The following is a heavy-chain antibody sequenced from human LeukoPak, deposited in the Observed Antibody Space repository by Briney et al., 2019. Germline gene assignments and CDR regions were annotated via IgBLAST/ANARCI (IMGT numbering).Heavy chain of an antibody. CDR3: ARAEDSYGDY. CDR1: GYTFSAYY. J-gene: IGHJ4*02. D-gene: IGHD5-18*01. V-gene: IGHV1-2*04. Sequence: ASVKVSCKASGYTFSAYYMHWVRQAPGQGLEWMGWISPCGGTNYAQKFQGWVTMTRDTSISTAYMELSRLRSDDTAVYYCARAEDSYGDYWGQGTLVTVSS. CDR2: ISPCGGT.